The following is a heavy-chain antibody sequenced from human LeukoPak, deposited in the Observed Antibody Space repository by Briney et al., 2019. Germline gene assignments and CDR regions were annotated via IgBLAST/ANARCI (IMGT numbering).Heavy chain of an antibody. V-gene: IGHV3-21*01. J-gene: IGHJ6*02. CDR2: ISSSSSYL. Sequence: GALRLSYAASGFTFSSYSMNWVRQAPGKGLEWVSSISSSSSYLYYADSVKGRFTISRDNAKNSLYLQMNSLRAEDTAVYYCARDHGGYYYYYGMDVWGQGTTVTVSS. CDR1: GFTFSSYS. CDR3: ARDHGGYYYYYGMDV. D-gene: IGHD4-17*01.